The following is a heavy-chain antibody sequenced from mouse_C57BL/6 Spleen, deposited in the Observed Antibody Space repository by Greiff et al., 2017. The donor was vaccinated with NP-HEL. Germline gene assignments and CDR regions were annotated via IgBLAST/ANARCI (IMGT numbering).Heavy chain of an antibody. J-gene: IGHJ2*01. CDR1: GYTFTSYW. Sequence: QVQLQQSGAELVRPGTSVKLSCKASGYTFTSYWMHWVKQRPGQGLEWIGVIDPSDSYTNYNQKFKGKATLTVDTASSTAYMQLSSLTSEDSAVYYCARLRLYFDYWGQGTTLTVSS. CDR2: IDPSDSYT. V-gene: IGHV1-59*01. CDR3: ARLRLYFDY. D-gene: IGHD2-12*01.